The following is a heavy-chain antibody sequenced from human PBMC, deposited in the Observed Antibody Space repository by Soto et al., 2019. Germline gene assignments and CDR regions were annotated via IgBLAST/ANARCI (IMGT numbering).Heavy chain of an antibody. CDR1: GFTFSSYG. V-gene: IGHV3-30*18. D-gene: IGHD3-3*01. Sequence: QVQLVESGGGVVQPGRSLRLSCAASGFTFSSYGMHWVRQAPGKGLEWVAVISYDGSNKYYADSVKGRFTISRDNSKNTLYLKMNSLRAEDTAVYYCAKGFFGVFYGMDVWGQGTTVAVSS. J-gene: IGHJ6*02. CDR3: AKGFFGVFYGMDV. CDR2: ISYDGSNK.